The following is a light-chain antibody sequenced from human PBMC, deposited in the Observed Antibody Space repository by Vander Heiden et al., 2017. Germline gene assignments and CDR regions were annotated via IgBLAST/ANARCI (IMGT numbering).Light chain of an antibody. V-gene: IGLV1-40*01. CDR2: ADI. Sequence: SVLTPPPSVPGAPGHRVTISCTGSDSNIGAGYSVHWYQQLPGTAPKLLILADISRPSGVPDRFSGSNSGSSAALAITGLQAEDEADYYCQSYDRSLTAWVFGGGTRLTVL. J-gene: IGLJ3*02. CDR3: QSYDRSLTAWV. CDR1: DSNIGAGYS.